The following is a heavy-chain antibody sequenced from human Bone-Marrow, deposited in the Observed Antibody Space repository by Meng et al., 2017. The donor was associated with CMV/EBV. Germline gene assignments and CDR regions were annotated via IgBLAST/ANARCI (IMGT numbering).Heavy chain of an antibody. CDR2: ISSSSSYI. J-gene: IGHJ5*02. D-gene: IGHD3/OR15-3a*01. CDR3: ARGLRTGLNWFDP. Sequence: GESLKISCAASGFTFSSYAMSWVRQAPGKGLEWVSSISSSSSYIYYADSVKGRFTISRDNAKNSLYLQMNSLRAEDTAVYYCARGLRTGLNWFDPWGQGTLVTVSS. CDR1: GFTFSSYA. V-gene: IGHV3-21*01.